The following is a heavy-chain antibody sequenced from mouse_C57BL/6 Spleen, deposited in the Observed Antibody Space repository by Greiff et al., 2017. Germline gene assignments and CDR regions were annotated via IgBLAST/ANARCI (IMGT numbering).Heavy chain of an antibody. D-gene: IGHD4-1*01. J-gene: IGHJ2*01. CDR2: IRNKANGYTT. V-gene: IGHV7-3*01. CDR3: ARSLTGNYFDY. CDR1: GFTFTDYY. Sequence: EVKLMESGGGLVQPGGSLSLSCAASGFTFTDYYMSWVRQPPGKALEWLGFIRNKANGYTTEYSASVKGRFTISRDNSQSILYLQMNALRAEDSATYYCARSLTGNYFDYWGQGTTLTVSS.